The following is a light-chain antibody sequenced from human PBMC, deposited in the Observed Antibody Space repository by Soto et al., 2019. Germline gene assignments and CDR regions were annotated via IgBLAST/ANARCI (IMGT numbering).Light chain of an antibody. CDR3: QHYGSSLT. Sequence: EIVLTQSPGTLSLSPGERVTLSCRASQSVSSTYLAWYQQKLGQAPRLLIYGASRRATRIPDRFSGSGSGTDFTLTISRLEPDDFAVYYCQHYGSSLTFGGGTTVEI. CDR1: QSVSSTY. CDR2: GAS. V-gene: IGKV3-20*01. J-gene: IGKJ4*01.